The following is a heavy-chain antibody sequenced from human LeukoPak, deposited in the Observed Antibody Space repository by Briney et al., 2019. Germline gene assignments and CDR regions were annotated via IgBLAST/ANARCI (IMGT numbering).Heavy chain of an antibody. Sequence: GGSLRLSCSASGFTFSSYAMHWVRQAPGKGLEYVSAISSKGGSTYYADSVKGRFTISRDNSKNTLYLQMSSLRAEDTAVYYCVKDGESYYDILTGYSPDYWGQGTLVTVSS. J-gene: IGHJ4*02. V-gene: IGHV3-64D*06. CDR1: GFTFSSYA. D-gene: IGHD3-9*01. CDR3: VKDGESYYDILTGYSPDY. CDR2: ISSKGGST.